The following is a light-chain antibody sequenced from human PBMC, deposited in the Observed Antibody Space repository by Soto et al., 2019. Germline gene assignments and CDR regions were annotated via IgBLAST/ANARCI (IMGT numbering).Light chain of an antibody. CDR2: AAS. CDR1: QGISSY. Sequence: AIRMTQSPSSFSASTGDRVTITCRASQGISSYLAWYQQKPGKAPKLLIYAASPLQSGVPSRFSGSGSGTDFTLTISCLQSEDFATYYCQQYYSYPFTFGHGTKVDIK. CDR3: QQYYSYPFT. V-gene: IGKV1-8*01. J-gene: IGKJ3*01.